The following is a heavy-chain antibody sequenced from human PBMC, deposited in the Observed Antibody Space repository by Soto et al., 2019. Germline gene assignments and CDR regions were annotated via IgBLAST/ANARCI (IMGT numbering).Heavy chain of an antibody. Sequence: GESLKISCKGSGYSFASYWIGWVRQMPGKGLEWMGIIYPGDSDTRYSPSFQGRVSISVNKSISTAYLQWSSLKASDTAMYYCARQIYDSDTGPNFQYYFDSWGQGTPVTVSS. CDR2: IYPGDSDT. D-gene: IGHD3-22*01. V-gene: IGHV5-51*01. CDR1: GYSFASYW. J-gene: IGHJ4*02. CDR3: ARQIYDSDTGPNFQYYFDS.